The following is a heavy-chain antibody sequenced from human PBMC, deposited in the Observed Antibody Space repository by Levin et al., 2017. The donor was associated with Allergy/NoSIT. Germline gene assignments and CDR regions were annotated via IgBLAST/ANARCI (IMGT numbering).Heavy chain of an antibody. D-gene: IGHD3-10*01. Sequence: SETLSLTCTVSGGSISSGGYYWSWIRQHPGKGLEWIGYIYYSGSTYYNPSLKSRVTISVDTSKNQFSLKLSSVTAADTAVYYCARLLLWFGELGAYYFDYWGQGTLVTVSS. CDR3: ARLLLWFGELGAYYFDY. CDR1: GGSISSGGYY. V-gene: IGHV4-31*03. J-gene: IGHJ4*02. CDR2: IYYSGST.